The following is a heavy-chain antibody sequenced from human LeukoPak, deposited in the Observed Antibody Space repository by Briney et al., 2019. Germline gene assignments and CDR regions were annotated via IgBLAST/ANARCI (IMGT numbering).Heavy chain of an antibody. Sequence: VASVKVSCKAFGYTSTSNYMHWVRQAPGQGPEWMGVISPSGGSTTYAQKFQGRVTLTRDMSTSTDYLELSSLRSEDTAVYYCARDNSVRDEAWWFNPWGQGTLVTVSS. J-gene: IGHJ5*02. CDR3: ARDNSVRDEAWWFNP. V-gene: IGHV1-46*01. D-gene: IGHD5-24*01. CDR1: GYTSTSNY. CDR2: ISPSGGST.